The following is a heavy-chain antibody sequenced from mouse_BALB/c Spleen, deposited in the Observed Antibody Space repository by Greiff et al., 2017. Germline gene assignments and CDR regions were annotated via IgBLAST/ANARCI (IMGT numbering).Heavy chain of an antibody. V-gene: IGHV5-12-2*01. J-gene: IGHJ2*01. CDR3: ARHPPYYYGFDY. CDR1: GFTFSSYT. D-gene: IGHD1-1*01. CDR2: ISNGGGST. Sequence: EVQLQESGGGLVQPGGSRKLSCAASGFTFSSYTMSWVRQTPEKRLEWVAYISNGGGSTYYPDTVKGRFTISRDNAKNTLYLQMSSLKSEDTAMYYCARHPPYYYGFDYWGQGTTLTVSS.